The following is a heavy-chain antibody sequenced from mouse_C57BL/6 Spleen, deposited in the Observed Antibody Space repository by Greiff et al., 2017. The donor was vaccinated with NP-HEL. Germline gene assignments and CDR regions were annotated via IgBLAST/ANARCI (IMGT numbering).Heavy chain of an antibody. CDR2: ISSGGSYT. CDR1: GFTFSSYG. V-gene: IGHV5-6*01. D-gene: IGHD1-1*01. Sequence: EVQLQESGGDLVKPGGSLKLSCAASGFTFSSYGMSWVRQTPDKRLEWVATISSGGSYTYYPDSVKGRFTISSDNAKNTLYLKMSSLKSEDTAMYYCASLITTVVARAMDYWGQGTSVTVSS. CDR3: ASLITTVVARAMDY. J-gene: IGHJ4*01.